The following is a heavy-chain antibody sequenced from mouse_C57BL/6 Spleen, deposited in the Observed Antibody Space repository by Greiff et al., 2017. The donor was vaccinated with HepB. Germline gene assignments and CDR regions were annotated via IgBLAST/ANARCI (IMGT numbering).Heavy chain of an antibody. V-gene: IGHV1-50*01. Sequence: QVQLQQPGAELVKPGASVKLSCKASGYTFTSYWMQWVKQRPGQGLEWIGEIDPSDSYTNYNQKFKGKATLTVDTSSSTAYMQLSSLTSEDSAVYYCARSGGTAQAYYAMDYWGQGTSVTVSS. CDR1: GYTFTSYW. D-gene: IGHD3-2*02. J-gene: IGHJ4*01. CDR3: ARSGGTAQAYYAMDY. CDR2: IDPSDSYT.